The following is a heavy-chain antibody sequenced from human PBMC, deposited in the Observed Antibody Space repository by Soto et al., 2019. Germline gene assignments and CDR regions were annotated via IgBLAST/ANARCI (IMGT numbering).Heavy chain of an antibody. D-gene: IGHD4-4*01. CDR2: MNPNSGNT. CDR1: GYTFTSYD. V-gene: IGHV1-8*01. CDR3: ARFMVTRRGVWNRDAPNYYYYYMDV. J-gene: IGHJ6*03. Sequence: ASVKVSCKASGYTFTSYDINWVRQATGQGLEWKGWMNPNSGNTGYAQKFQGRDTMTRNTSISTAYMELSSLRSEDTAVFYCARFMVTRRGVWNRDAPNYYYYYMDVWGKGTTVTVSS.